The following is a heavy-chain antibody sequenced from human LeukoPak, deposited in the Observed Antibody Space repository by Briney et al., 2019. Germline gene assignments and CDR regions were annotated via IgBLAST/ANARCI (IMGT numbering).Heavy chain of an antibody. Sequence: PSETLSLTCTVSGGSISSSSYYWGWIRQPPGKGLEWIGSIYYSGSTYYNPSLKSRVTISVDTSKNQFSLKLSSVTAADTAVYYYARGLGITFGGVIARRDAFDIWGQGTMVTVSS. J-gene: IGHJ3*02. CDR1: GGSISSSSYY. CDR3: ARGLGITFGGVIARRDAFDI. D-gene: IGHD3-16*02. CDR2: IYYSGST. V-gene: IGHV4-39*01.